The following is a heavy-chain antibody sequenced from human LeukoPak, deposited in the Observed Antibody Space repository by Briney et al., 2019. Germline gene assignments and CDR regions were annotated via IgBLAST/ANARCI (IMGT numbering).Heavy chain of an antibody. D-gene: IGHD1-1*01. Sequence: GGSLRLSCAASGFTFSSYAMSWVRQAPGKGLEWVSAISGSGGSTYYADSVKGRFTISRDNSKNTLYLQMNSLRAEDTAVYYCAKDLSYDWTPGWFGPWGQGTLVTVSS. CDR3: AKDLSYDWTPGWFGP. J-gene: IGHJ5*02. CDR2: ISGSGGST. CDR1: GFTFSSYA. V-gene: IGHV3-23*01.